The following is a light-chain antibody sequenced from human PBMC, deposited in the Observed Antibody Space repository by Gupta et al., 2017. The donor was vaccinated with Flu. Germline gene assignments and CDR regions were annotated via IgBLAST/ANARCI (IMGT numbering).Light chain of an antibody. CDR1: RTLVPSDRDNY. J-gene: IGKJ2*01. CDR2: KVS. CDR3: MQGVHWPYT. Sequence: ICSRTRRTLVPSDRDNYLNWFQQKPGQSPRRLIYKVSNRESGVPDRISGSGSGTDFTLKISGVGAEDVGIYYCMQGVHWPYTFGQGTKLEIK. V-gene: IGKV2-30*02.